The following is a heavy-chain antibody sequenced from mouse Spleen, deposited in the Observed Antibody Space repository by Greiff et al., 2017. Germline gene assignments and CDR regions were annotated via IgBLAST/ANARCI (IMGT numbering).Heavy chain of an antibody. CDR2: IDPSDSYT. CDR3: ARYYGSLAMDY. CDR1: GYTFTSYW. Sequence: QVQLQQSGAELVKPGASVKLSCKASGYTFTSYWMQWVKQRPGQGLEWIGEIDPSDSYTNYNQKFKGKATLTVDTSSSTAYMQLSSLTSEDSAVYYCARYYGSLAMDYWGQGTSVTVSS. J-gene: IGHJ4*01. D-gene: IGHD1-1*01. V-gene: IGHV1-50*01.